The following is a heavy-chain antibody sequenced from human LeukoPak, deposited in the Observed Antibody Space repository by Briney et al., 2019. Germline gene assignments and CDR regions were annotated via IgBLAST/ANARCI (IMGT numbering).Heavy chain of an antibody. D-gene: IGHD6-13*01. V-gene: IGHV3-23*01. CDR2: ISGSGGST. CDR3: ARDSAAAGRGGFDY. CDR1: GFTFSSYA. Sequence: PGGSLRLSCAASGFTFSSYAMSWVRQAPGKGLEWVSAISGSGGSTYYADSVKGRFTISRDNSKNTLYLQMNSLRVEDTAVYYCARDSAAAGRGGFDYWGQGTLVTVSS. J-gene: IGHJ4*02.